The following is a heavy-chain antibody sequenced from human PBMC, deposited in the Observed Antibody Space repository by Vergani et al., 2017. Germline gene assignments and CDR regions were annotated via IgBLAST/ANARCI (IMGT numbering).Heavy chain of an antibody. V-gene: IGHV3-23*01. J-gene: IGHJ2*01. Sequence: EVQLLESGGGLVQPGGSLRLSCAASGFTFSSYAMSWVRQAPGKGLGWVSAISGSGGSTYYADSVKGRFTISRDNSKNTLYLQMNSLRAEDTAVYYCAKGLGYCSSTSCYRGWYFDLWGRGTLVTVSA. D-gene: IGHD2-2*02. CDR2: ISGSGGST. CDR1: GFTFSSYA. CDR3: AKGLGYCSSTSCYRGWYFDL.